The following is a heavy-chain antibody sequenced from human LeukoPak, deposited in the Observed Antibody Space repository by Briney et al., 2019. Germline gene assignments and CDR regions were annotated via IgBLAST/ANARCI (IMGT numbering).Heavy chain of an antibody. CDR3: TGAILTGYGEGAFDI. D-gene: IGHD3-9*01. J-gene: IGHJ3*02. CDR2: MNPNSGNT. V-gene: IGHV1-8*01. Sequence: ASVTVSCTASGYTFTSYDINWVRQAPGQGLEWMGWMNPNSGNTGYAKKFQGRGTMTRNTSISTAYMELSSLRSEDTAVYYCTGAILTGYGEGAFDIWGQGTMVTVSS. CDR1: GYTFTSYD.